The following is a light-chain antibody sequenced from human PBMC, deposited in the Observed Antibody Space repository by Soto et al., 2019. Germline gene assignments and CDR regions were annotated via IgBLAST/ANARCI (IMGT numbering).Light chain of an antibody. CDR2: GAS. V-gene: IGKV1-9*01. Sequence: IQLTQSPSSLSASVGDRVTITCRASQGISSDFAWYQQKPGKAPNLLIYGASTLQSGVPSGFSGSGSGTDDTLTIISLQPEDVSTYYCHQVNTYPRGTFGQRTKLEIK. J-gene: IGKJ2*01. CDR1: QGISSD. CDR3: HQVNTYPRGT.